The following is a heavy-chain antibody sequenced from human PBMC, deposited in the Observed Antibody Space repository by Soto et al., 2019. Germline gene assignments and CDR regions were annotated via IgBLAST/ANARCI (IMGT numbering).Heavy chain of an antibody. V-gene: IGHV3-48*02. J-gene: IGHJ3*02. CDR2: ISSSSSTI. CDR1: GFTFRSYS. Sequence: GGSLRLSCAASGFTFRSYSMNWVRQAPGKGLEWISYISSSSSTISYGDSVKGRFAISRDNARNSLSLQMNSLREEDTAVYYCERLMIVKGGEAFDIWGQGTMVTVSS. CDR3: ERLMIVKGGEAFDI. D-gene: IGHD3-22*01.